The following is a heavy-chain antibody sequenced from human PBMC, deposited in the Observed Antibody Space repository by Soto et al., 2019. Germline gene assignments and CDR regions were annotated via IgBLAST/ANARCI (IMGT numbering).Heavy chain of an antibody. CDR2: ISTSSIYT. Sequence: QVQLVESGGGLVKPGGSLSLSCVASGFTFSDSYMIWIRQAPGKGLEWVAYISTSSIYTNYADSVKGRFTISRDNANNSLYLQMNSLRADDTAVYHCARDPDRGGAFDIWGQGTIVPVSS. CDR1: GFTFSDSY. D-gene: IGHD3-10*01. V-gene: IGHV3-11*06. CDR3: ARDPDRGGAFDI. J-gene: IGHJ3*02.